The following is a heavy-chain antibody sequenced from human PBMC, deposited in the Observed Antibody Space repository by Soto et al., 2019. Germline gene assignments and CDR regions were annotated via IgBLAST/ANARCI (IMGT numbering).Heavy chain of an antibody. D-gene: IGHD3-10*01. J-gene: IGHJ5*02. Sequence: PSETLSLTCAVYGGSFSGYYWSWIRQPPGKGLEWIGEINHSGSTNYNPSLKSRVTISVDTSKNQFSLKLSSVTAADTAVYYCARAPVITMVRGVTGNWFDPWGQGTLVTVSS. CDR2: INHSGST. V-gene: IGHV4-34*01. CDR3: ARAPVITMVRGVTGNWFDP. CDR1: GGSFSGYY.